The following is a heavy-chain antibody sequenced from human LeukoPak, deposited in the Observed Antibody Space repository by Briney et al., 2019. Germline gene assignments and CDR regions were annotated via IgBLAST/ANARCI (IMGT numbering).Heavy chain of an antibody. CDR1: GYTFTSYG. CDR2: ISAYNGNT. D-gene: IGHD3-10*01. J-gene: IGHJ4*02. Sequence: ASVKVSCKASGYTFTSYGISWVRQAPGQGLEWVGWISAYNGNTNYAQKLQGRVTMTTDTSTSTAYMELRSLRSDDTAVYYCARVPNYGSGSYYNTPSSYWGQGTLVTVSS. CDR3: ARVPNYGSGSYYNTPSSY. V-gene: IGHV1-18*01.